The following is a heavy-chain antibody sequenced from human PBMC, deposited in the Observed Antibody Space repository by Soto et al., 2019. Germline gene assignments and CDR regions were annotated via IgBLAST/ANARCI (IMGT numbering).Heavy chain of an antibody. D-gene: IGHD3-3*01. CDR2: ISGSGGST. CDR3: AKSLSPVLRFLEWLFPFDY. V-gene: IGHV3-23*01. J-gene: IGHJ4*02. CDR1: GFTFSSYA. Sequence: EVQLLESGGGLVQPGGSLRLSCAASGFTFSSYAMSWVRQAPGKGLEWVSAISGSGGSTYYADSVKGRFTISRDNSKHTLYLQMNSLRAEDTAVYYCAKSLSPVLRFLEWLFPFDYWGQGTLVTVSS.